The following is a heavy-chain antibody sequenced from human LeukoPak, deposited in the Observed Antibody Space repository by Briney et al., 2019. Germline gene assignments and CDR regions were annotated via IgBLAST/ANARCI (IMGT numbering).Heavy chain of an antibody. CDR1: GFTFSSYW. CDR3: SREGSATSFDY. Sequence: PGGSLRLSCAASGFTFSSYWMHWVRQAPGKGLVWVSRINSDVSSTSYADSVKGRFTISRDNAKNTLYLQMNSLRAEDTAVYYCSREGSATSFDYWGQGTLVTVSS. D-gene: IGHD1-7*01. J-gene: IGHJ4*02. V-gene: IGHV3-74*01. CDR2: INSDVSST.